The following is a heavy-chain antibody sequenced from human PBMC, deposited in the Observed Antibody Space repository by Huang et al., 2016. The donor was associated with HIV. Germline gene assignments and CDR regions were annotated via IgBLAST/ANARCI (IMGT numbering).Heavy chain of an antibody. J-gene: IGHJ4*02. CDR3: ARLPGSITMIRGVITDPY. Sequence: QLQLQESGPGLVKPSETLSLTCTVSGGSIRSDSYYWGWIRQPPGKGLEWIGSIYYSGSTSHNPSLKIRVTIPVDTAKNQFSLKMRSVTAADTAVYYCARLPGSITMIRGVITDPYWGQGTLVTVSS. CDR2: IYYSGST. CDR1: GGSIRSDSYY. V-gene: IGHV4-39*01. D-gene: IGHD3-10*01.